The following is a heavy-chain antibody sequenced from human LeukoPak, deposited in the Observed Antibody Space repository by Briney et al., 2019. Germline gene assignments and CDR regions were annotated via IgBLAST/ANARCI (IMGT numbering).Heavy chain of an antibody. Sequence: SVKVSCKASGGTFSSYAISWVRQAPGQGLEWMGGIIPIFGTANYAQKFQGRVTITTDEPTSTAYMELSSLRSEDTAVYYCARGRRYYDSSGYFDYWGQGTLVTVSS. CDR1: GGTFSSYA. V-gene: IGHV1-69*05. CDR2: IIPIFGTA. D-gene: IGHD3-22*01. J-gene: IGHJ4*02. CDR3: ARGRRYYDSSGYFDY.